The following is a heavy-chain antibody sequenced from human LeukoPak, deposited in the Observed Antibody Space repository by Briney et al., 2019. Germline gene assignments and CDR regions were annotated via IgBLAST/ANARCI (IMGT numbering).Heavy chain of an antibody. J-gene: IGHJ5*02. V-gene: IGHV4-39*01. CDR1: GGSINSGSYY. D-gene: IGHD6-19*01. CDR2: SHYSGST. CDR3: ARQYSSGWPWFDP. Sequence: PSETLSLTCTVSGGSINSGSYYWGWIRQPPGKGLEWIGSSHYSGSTFNNPSLKSRVTISIDTPKNQFSLSLRSVTAADTAVYYCARQYSSGWPWFDPWGQGTLVTVSS.